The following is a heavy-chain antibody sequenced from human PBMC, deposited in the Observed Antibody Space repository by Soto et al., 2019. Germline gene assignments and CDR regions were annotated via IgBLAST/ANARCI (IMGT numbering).Heavy chain of an antibody. CDR1: GFTFISYG. D-gene: IGHD3-9*01. Sequence: PGGSLRLSCAASGFTFISYGMHWVRQAPGKGLEWVAVISYDGSNKYYADSVKGRFTISRDNSKNTLYLQMNSLRAEDTAVYYCARGHYDILTGYYYWGQGTLVTVS. J-gene: IGHJ4*02. V-gene: IGHV3-30*03. CDR2: ISYDGSNK. CDR3: ARGHYDILTGYYY.